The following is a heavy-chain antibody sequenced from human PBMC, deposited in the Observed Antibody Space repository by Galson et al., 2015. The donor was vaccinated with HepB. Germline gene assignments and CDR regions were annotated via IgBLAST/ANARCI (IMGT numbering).Heavy chain of an antibody. D-gene: IGHD4-17*01. CDR2: IDPSDSYT. Sequence: QSGAEVKKPGESLRISCKGSGYSFTSYWISWVRQMPGKGLEWMGRIDPSDSYTRYSPSFQGQVTISADKSISTAYLQWSSLKASDTAMYYCARHGTLDYGDRHDAFDIWGQGTMVTVSS. CDR3: ARHGTLDYGDRHDAFDI. J-gene: IGHJ3*02. CDR1: GYSFTSYW. V-gene: IGHV5-10-1*04.